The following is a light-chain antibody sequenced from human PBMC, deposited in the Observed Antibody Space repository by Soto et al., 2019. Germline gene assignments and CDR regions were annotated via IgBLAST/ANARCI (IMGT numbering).Light chain of an antibody. CDR2: DVS. CDR3: SSYTTSNTRQIV. Sequence: QSVLTQPGSVSGYPGQSITISCTGTSSDVGGYNYVSWYQHHPGKAPKLMIYDVSNRPSGVSNRFSGSKSGNTASLTISGLQPEDEADYYCSSYTTSNTRQIVLGTGTKVTVL. J-gene: IGLJ1*01. CDR1: SSDVGGYNY. V-gene: IGLV2-14*03.